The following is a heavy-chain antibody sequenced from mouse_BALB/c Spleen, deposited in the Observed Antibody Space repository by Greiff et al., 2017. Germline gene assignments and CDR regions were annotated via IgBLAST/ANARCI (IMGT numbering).Heavy chain of an antibody. J-gene: IGHJ4*01. D-gene: IGHD2-4*01. Sequence: EVKLQESGTVLARPGASVKMSCKASGYSFTSYWMHWVKQRPGQGLEWIGAIYPGNSDTSYNQKFKGKAKMTAVTSASTAYMELSSLTNEDSAVYYCTREEMISPVYAMDYWGQGTSVTVSA. CDR1: GYSFTSYW. CDR2: IYPGNSDT. V-gene: IGHV1-5*01. CDR3: TREEMISPVYAMDY.